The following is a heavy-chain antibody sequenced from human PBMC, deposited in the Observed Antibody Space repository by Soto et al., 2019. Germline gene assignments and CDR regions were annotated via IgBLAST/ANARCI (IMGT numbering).Heavy chain of an antibody. CDR3: VCGRDGGGAY. CDR1: GGSLSGNY. Sequence: QVQIQQWGAGLLQPSETLSITCAVYGGSLSGNYWSWIRQPPGEGLEWIGKITPSGNTNYSPYIKSGATIAAYTSKNQLSQKLSSVIAADTAVYYCVCGRDGGGAYWGQGTLVTVSS. J-gene: IGHJ4*02. V-gene: IGHV4-34*01. CDR2: ITPSGNT. D-gene: IGHD2-15*01.